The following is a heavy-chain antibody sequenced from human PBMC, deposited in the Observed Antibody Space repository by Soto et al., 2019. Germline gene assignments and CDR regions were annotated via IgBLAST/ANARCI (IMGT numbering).Heavy chain of an antibody. CDR3: ARVAGYSSSWYLDY. D-gene: IGHD6-13*01. CDR2: IYYSGST. J-gene: IGHJ4*02. V-gene: IGHV4-59*08. Sequence: QVQLQESGPGLVKPSETLSLTCTVSGGSISSYYWSWIRQPPGKGLEWIGYIYYSGSTNYNPSLKSRVTISVDTSKNQFSLKLSSVTAADTAVYYCARVAGYSSSWYLDYWGQGTLVTVSS. CDR1: GGSISSYY.